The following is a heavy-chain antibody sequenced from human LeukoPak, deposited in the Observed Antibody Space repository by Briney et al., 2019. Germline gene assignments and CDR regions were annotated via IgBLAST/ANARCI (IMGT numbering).Heavy chain of an antibody. D-gene: IGHD3-22*01. CDR1: GGSISSYY. J-gene: IGHJ4*02. V-gene: IGHV4-59*08. CDR3: ATGSSSGYYIFDY. CDR2: VYYSGST. Sequence: PSETLSLTCTVSGGSISSYYWSWIRQPPGKGLEWIGYVYYSGSTNYNPSLKSRVTMSVDTSKNQFSLKPSSVTAADTAVYYCATGSSSGYYIFDYWGQGTLVTVSS.